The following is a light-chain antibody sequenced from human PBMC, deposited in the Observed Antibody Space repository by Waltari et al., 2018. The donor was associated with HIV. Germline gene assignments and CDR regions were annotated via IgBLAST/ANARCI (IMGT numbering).Light chain of an antibody. J-gene: IGKJ4*01. Sequence: DIVMTQSPDSLAVSLGERATINCKSSQSVFRDSNKKNYLAWYQRKPGQPPKLLIRWASTREFGVPDRFSGSGSGTDFTLTISSLQAEDVAIYFCQQYYSNPLTFGGGTKVEIK. CDR1: QSVFRDSNKKNY. CDR2: WAS. CDR3: QQYYSNPLT. V-gene: IGKV4-1*01.